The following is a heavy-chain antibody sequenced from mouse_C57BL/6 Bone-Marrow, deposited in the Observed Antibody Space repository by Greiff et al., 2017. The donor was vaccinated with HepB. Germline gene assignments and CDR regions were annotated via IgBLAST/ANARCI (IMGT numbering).Heavy chain of an antibody. J-gene: IGHJ4*01. D-gene: IGHD2-3*01. CDR2: IYPRSGNT. CDR1: GYTFTSYG. CDR3: ARKGYDGYPSYAMDY. V-gene: IGHV1-81*01. Sequence: VKLQQSGAELARPGASVKLSCKASGYTFTSYGISWVKQRTGQGLEWIGEIYPRSGNTYYNEKFKGKATLTADKSSSTAYMELRSLTSEDSAVYFCARKGYDGYPSYAMDYWGQGTSVTVSS.